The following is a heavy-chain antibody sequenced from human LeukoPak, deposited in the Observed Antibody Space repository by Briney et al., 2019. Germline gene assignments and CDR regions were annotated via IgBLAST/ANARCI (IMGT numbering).Heavy chain of an antibody. D-gene: IGHD3-9*01. Sequence: PGGSLRLSCAASGFTFNSYSMNWVRQAPGKGLEWVSAISGSGGSTYYADSVKGRFTISRDNSKNTLYLQMNSLRAEDTAVYYCAKDPSGILTGYSLSHYYFDYWDQGTLVTVSS. CDR2: ISGSGGST. CDR3: AKDPSGILTGYSLSHYYFDY. V-gene: IGHV3-23*01. CDR1: GFTFNSYS. J-gene: IGHJ4*02.